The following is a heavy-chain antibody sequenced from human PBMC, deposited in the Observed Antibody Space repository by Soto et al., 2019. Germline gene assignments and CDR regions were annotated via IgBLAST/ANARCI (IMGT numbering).Heavy chain of an antibody. J-gene: IGHJ6*02. CDR1: GFTFSSYG. V-gene: IGHV3-33*01. CDR3: ARGSGLSLYSSRGYYGMDV. CDR2: IWYDGSNK. Sequence: GGSLRLSCAASGFTFSSYGMHWVRQAPGKGLEWVAVIWYDGSNKYYADSVKGRFTISRDNSKNTLYLQMNSLRAEDTAVYYCARGSGLSLYSSRGYYGMDVWGQGTTVTVSS. D-gene: IGHD6-19*01.